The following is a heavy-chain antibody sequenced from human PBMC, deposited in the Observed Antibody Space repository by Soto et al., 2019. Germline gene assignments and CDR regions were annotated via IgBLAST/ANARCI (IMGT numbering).Heavy chain of an antibody. CDR1: GFTFSFYG. Sequence: QVQLVESGGGVVQPGTSLRLSCAGSGFTFSFYGMQWVRQAPGKGLAWVAVIANDGSVQYYGDSVKGRFTIPRDNSKNRIYLQMNSLRRGDTALDYCAKERTAKAAKEYDYWGQGIRVTVSS. CDR3: AKERTAKAAKEYDY. CDR2: IANDGSVQ. J-gene: IGHJ4*02. D-gene: IGHD6-13*01. V-gene: IGHV3-30*18.